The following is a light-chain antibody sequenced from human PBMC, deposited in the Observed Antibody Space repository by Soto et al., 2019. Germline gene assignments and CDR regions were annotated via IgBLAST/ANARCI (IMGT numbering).Light chain of an antibody. Sequence: QSALTQPRSVSGSPGQSVTISCTGTSSDVGGYDYVSWYQQHPGKAPKLMIYDVRQRPSGVPDRFSGSKSGNTASLTISGIQAEDEADYYCCSYTGRHTLVFGTGTKLTVL. CDR2: DVR. CDR1: SSDVGGYDY. V-gene: IGLV2-11*01. CDR3: CSYTGRHTLV. J-gene: IGLJ1*01.